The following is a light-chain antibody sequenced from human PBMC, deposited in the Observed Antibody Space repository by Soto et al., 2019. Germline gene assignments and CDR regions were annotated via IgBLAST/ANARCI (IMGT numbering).Light chain of an antibody. CDR1: FSDIGRYEF. CDR2: GVS. J-gene: IGLJ1*01. Sequence: QSALTQPASVSGSPGQSITISCAGTFSDIGRYEFVSWYQQHPGKAPKVLIYGVSKRPSGVPNRFSGSKSGNTASLTISGLQAEDESDYYCCSFTSTNTYVFGTGTKVTVL. CDR3: CSFTSTNTYV. V-gene: IGLV2-23*02.